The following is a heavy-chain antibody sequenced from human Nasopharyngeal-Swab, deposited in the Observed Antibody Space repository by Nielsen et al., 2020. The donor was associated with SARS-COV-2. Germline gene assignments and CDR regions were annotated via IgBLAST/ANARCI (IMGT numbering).Heavy chain of an antibody. V-gene: IGHV3-23*01. CDR2: ISGSGGST. Sequence: LSLTCAASGFTFSSYAMSWVRQAPGKGLEWVSAISGSGGSTYYADSVKGRFTISRDNSKNTLYLQMNSLRAEDTAVYYCAKGGGCSSTSCYTGFDYWGQGTLVTVSS. CDR3: AKGGGCSSTSCYTGFDY. D-gene: IGHD2-2*02. J-gene: IGHJ4*02. CDR1: GFTFSSYA.